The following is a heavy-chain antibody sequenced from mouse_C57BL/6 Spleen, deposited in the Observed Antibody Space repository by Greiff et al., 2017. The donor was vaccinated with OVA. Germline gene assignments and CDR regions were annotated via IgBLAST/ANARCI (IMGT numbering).Heavy chain of an antibody. Sequence: VQLQQPGAELVKPGASVKMSCKASGYTFTSYWITWVKQRPGQGLEWIGDIYPGSGSTNYNEKFKSKATLTVDTSSSTAYMQLSSLTSEDSAVYYCARRNYYGSSGWFAYWGQGTLVTVSA. CDR3: ARRNYYGSSGWFAY. V-gene: IGHV1-55*01. CDR1: GYTFTSYW. D-gene: IGHD1-1*01. J-gene: IGHJ3*01. CDR2: IYPGSGST.